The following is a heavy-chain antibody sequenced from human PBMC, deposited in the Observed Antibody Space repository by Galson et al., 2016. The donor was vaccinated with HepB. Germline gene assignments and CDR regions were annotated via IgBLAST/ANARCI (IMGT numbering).Heavy chain of an antibody. CDR1: GGSISSSYW. Sequence: SETLSLTCAVSGGSISSSYWWSWVRQPPGKGREWIGEIYHSGSTNYNPSLNSRVTISLDKSKNQLSLMLTSVTAADTAVYYCARHIAVAGTRGFDYWGQGALVTVSS. CDR3: ARHIAVAGTRGFDY. CDR2: IYHSGST. J-gene: IGHJ4*02. V-gene: IGHV4-4*02. D-gene: IGHD6-19*01.